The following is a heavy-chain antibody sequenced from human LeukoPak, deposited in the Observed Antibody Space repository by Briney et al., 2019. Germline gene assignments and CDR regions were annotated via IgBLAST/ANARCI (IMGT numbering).Heavy chain of an antibody. CDR2: TNWNGGST. CDR1: GFTFDDYA. Sequence: GRSLRLSCAASGFTFDDYAMHWVRQVPGKGLEWVSGTNWNGGSTGYADSVKGRFTISRDNAKNSLYLQMNSLRAEDTALYYCARGTEVYYDSSSYYSYWGQGTLVTVSS. D-gene: IGHD3-22*01. CDR3: ARGTEVYYDSSSYYSY. J-gene: IGHJ4*02. V-gene: IGHV3-20*04.